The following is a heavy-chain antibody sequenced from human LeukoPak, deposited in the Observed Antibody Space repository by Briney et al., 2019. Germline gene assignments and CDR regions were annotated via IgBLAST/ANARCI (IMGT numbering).Heavy chain of an antibody. CDR1: GGSISSYY. V-gene: IGHV4-59*01. J-gene: IGHJ4*02. D-gene: IGHD2-2*01. CDR2: IYYSGST. CDR3: ARLGPAEDIVVVPAAMRHFDY. Sequence: SETLSLTCTVSGGSISSYYWSWIRQPPGKGLEWIGYIYYSGSTNYNPSLKSRVTISVDTSKNQFSLKLSSVTAADTAVYYCARLGPAEDIVVVPAAMRHFDYWGQGTLVTVSS.